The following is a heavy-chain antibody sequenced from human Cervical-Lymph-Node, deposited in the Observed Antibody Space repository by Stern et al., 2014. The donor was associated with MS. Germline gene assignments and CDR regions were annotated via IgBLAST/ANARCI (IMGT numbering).Heavy chain of an antibody. D-gene: IGHD6-13*01. CDR1: GFTFSNYA. J-gene: IGHJ4*02. CDR3: AKGDHASTWYTLIDY. Sequence: EVQLVESGGGLVQPGGSLRLSCTASGFTFSNYAMRWVRQAPGRGLTRVSGISSSGCSTYYADSVKGRFTVSRDNSKNTLYLQMNTLRADDTAVYYCAKGDHASTWYTLIDYWGQGTLVTVSS. V-gene: IGHV3-23*04. CDR2: ISSSGCST.